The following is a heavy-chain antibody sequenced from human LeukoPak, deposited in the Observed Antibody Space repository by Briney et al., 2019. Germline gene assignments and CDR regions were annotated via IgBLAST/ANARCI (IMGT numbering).Heavy chain of an antibody. CDR1: GGSFSGYY. J-gene: IGHJ6*03. CDR2: INHSGGT. Sequence: SETLSLTCAVYGGSFSGYYWSWIRQPPGKGLEWIGEINHSGGTNYNPSLKSRVTISVDTSKNQFSLKLSSVTAADTAVYYCASPDFSGGSWQDLFDYYYMDVWGKGTTVTISS. V-gene: IGHV4-34*01. D-gene: IGHD2-15*01. CDR3: ASPDFSGGSWQDLFDYYYMDV.